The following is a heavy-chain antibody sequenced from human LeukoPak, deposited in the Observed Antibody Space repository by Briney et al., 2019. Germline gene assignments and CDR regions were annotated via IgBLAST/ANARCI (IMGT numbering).Heavy chain of an antibody. Sequence: SETLSLTCTVSGGSISSISHYWAWIRQPPGKGLEWIGSIYYSGSTYYKPSLKSRVTISVDTSKNQFSLKLSSVSASDTAVYYCARKAPYYSDSSGPLGTYYFDYWGQGTLVTVSS. J-gene: IGHJ4*02. CDR2: IYYSGST. D-gene: IGHD3-22*01. V-gene: IGHV4-39*01. CDR1: GGSISSISHY. CDR3: ARKAPYYSDSSGPLGTYYFDY.